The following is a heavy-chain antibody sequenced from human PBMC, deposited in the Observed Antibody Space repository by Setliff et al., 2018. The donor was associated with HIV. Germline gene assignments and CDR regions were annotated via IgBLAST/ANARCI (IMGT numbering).Heavy chain of an antibody. CDR1: GDSIISATYF. Sequence: TLSLTCTVSGDSIISATYFWGWIRQPPGKGPEWIGTISYTGSTYYNPSLKSRVIISVDTSKNQFSLKLSSVTAADTAVYYCARENHDSSMDVWGQGTTVTVSS. CDR3: ARENHDSSMDV. V-gene: IGHV4-39*07. D-gene: IGHD3-3*01. J-gene: IGHJ6*02. CDR2: ISYTGST.